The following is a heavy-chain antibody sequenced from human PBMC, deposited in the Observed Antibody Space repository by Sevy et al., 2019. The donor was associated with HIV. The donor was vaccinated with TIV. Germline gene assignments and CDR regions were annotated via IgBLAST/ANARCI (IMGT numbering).Heavy chain of an antibody. D-gene: IGHD1-1*01. Sequence: GGSLRLSCVASGFSLSDYAMHWVRQGPDKGLAWVAVISFDGGNTYYSDAVEGRFTISRDNPKNTVFFQMNSLSPDDTALYYCARGPYNSCLRFDFWGQGTLVTVSS. J-gene: IGHJ4*02. V-gene: IGHV3-30-3*01. CDR1: GFSLSDYA. CDR3: ARGPYNSCLRFDF. CDR2: ISFDGGNT.